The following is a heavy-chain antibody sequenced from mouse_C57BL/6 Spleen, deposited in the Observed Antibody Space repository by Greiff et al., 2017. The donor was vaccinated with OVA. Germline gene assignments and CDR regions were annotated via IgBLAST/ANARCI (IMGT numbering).Heavy chain of an antibody. V-gene: IGHV1-26*01. CDR2: INPNNGGT. CDR3: ARSAIYYYGGYFDY. D-gene: IGHD1-1*01. J-gene: IGHJ2*01. CDR1: GYTFTDYY. Sequence: EVQLQQSGPELVKPGASVKISCKASGYTFTDYYMNWVKQSHGKSLEWIGDINPNNGGTSYNQKFKGKATLTVDKSSSTAYMELRSLTSEDSAVYYCARSAIYYYGGYFDYWGQGTTLTVSS.